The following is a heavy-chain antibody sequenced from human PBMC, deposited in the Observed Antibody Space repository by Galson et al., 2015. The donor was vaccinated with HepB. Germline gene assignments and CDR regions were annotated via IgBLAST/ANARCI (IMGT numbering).Heavy chain of an antibody. J-gene: IGHJ4*02. CDR2: ISGSSTYM. Sequence: MNWVRQAPGKGLEWVSSISGSSTYMLYADSVKGRFTISRDNAKNSLYLQMNSLGAEDTAVYFCARGPSQLWSYFDYWGQGTLVTVSP. CDR3: ARGPSQLWSYFDY. V-gene: IGHV3-21*06. D-gene: IGHD1-1*01.